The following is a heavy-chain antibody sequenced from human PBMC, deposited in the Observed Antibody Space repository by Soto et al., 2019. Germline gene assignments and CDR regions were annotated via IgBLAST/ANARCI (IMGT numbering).Heavy chain of an antibody. J-gene: IGHJ5*02. CDR1: VLTPCSYL. CDR3: ARDPLRQQGLFDP. D-gene: IGHD6-19*01. Sequence: LAGRPRPRGASSVLTPCSYLVNWVRQAPGKGLEWVSSISSSSSYIYYADSVKGRFTISRDNAKNSLYLQMNSLRAEDTAVYYCARDPLRQQGLFDPWGQGP. V-gene: IGHV3-21*01. CDR2: ISSSSSYI.